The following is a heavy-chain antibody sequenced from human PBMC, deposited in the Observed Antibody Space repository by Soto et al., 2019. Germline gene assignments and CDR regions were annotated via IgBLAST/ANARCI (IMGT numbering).Heavy chain of an antibody. CDR3: ARDPDVLRFLEWLPRLWNY. V-gene: IGHV1-46*01. CDR2: INPSGGST. Sequence: ASVKVSCKASGYTVTSYYMHWVRQAPGQGLEWMGIINPSGGSTSYAQKFQGRVTMTRDTSTSTVYMELSSLRSEDTAVYYCARDPDVLRFLEWLPRLWNYRGKGTLVTDSS. D-gene: IGHD3-3*01. CDR1: GYTVTSYY. J-gene: IGHJ4*02.